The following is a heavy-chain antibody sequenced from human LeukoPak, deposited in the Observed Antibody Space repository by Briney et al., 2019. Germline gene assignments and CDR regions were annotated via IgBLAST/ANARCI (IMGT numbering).Heavy chain of an antibody. CDR1: GGSFTGHY. CDR3: ARGQEDWAVLQRAVKFDF. CDR2: INQSGST. J-gene: IGHJ4*02. Sequence: SETLSLTCAVYGGSFTGHYWSWIRQPPGKGLEWIGEINQSGSTNSNPSLKTRLTISVDTSKNQFSLKLSSMTAADTAVYYCARGQEDWAVLQRAVKFDFWAQGTLVTVSS. D-gene: IGHD3-10*01. V-gene: IGHV4-34*01.